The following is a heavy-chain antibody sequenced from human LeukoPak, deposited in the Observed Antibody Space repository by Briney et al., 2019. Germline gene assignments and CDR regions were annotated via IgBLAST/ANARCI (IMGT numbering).Heavy chain of an antibody. CDR1: GYTFTSYY. Sequence: ASVTVSCKASGYTFTSYYMHWVRQAPGQGLEWMGLINPSGGSTSYAQKFQGRVTMTRDTSTSTVYMELSSLRSEDTAVYYCATGLPGGGYNLRPFDYWGQGTLVTVSS. D-gene: IGHD5-24*01. CDR2: INPSGGST. J-gene: IGHJ4*02. V-gene: IGHV1-46*01. CDR3: ATGLPGGGYNLRPFDY.